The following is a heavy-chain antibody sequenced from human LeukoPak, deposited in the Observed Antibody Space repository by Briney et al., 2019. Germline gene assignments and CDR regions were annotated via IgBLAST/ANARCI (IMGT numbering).Heavy chain of an antibody. CDR3: ARRRRLGDQTSGSDY. D-gene: IGHD2-15*01. CDR1: GFTFSDHY. V-gene: IGHV3-72*01. Sequence: GGSLRLSCAGSGFTFSDHYMDWVRQAPGKGLEWIARIRDKPNSYSTEYVASVRGRFDISRDDSKNSVYLQMNSLKAEDTAVYYCARRRRLGDQTSGSDYWGQGTLVTVSS. CDR2: IRDKPNSYST. J-gene: IGHJ4*02.